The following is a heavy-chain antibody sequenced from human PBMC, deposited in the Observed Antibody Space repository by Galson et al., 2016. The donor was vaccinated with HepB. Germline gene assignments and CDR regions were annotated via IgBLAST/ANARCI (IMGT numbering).Heavy chain of an antibody. Sequence: SLRLSCAASGFTFSNYGVSWVRQAPGKGLEWVSSISGSGRSTFYANSVKGRFTISRDNVRNTVFLQVDSPRVEDTALYYCAKDKYAGYSSGSGAFDVWGQGTLVTVSS. CDR1: GFTFSNYG. V-gene: IGHV3-23*01. J-gene: IGHJ3*01. D-gene: IGHD5-18*01. CDR2: ISGSGRST. CDR3: AKDKYAGYSSGSGAFDV.